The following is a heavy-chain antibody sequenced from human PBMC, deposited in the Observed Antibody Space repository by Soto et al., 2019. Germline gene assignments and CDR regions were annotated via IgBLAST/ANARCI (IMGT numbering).Heavy chain of an antibody. CDR2: INPNSGGT. D-gene: IGHD1-26*01. CDR3: AREDAGDGSYAKFDY. V-gene: IGHV1-2*04. J-gene: IGHJ4*02. CDR1: GYTFTGYY. Sequence: QVQLVQSGAEVKKPGASVKVSCKASGYTFTGYYMHWVRQAPGQGLEWMGWINPNSGGTNYAQKFQGWVTMTRDTSISTAYMELSRLRSDDTAVYYCAREDAGDGSYAKFDYWAREPWSPSPQ.